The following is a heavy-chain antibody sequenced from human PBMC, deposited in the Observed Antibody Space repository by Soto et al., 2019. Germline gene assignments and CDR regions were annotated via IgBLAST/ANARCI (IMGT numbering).Heavy chain of an antibody. CDR3: ATTSGXFPY. J-gene: IGHJ4*02. CDR2: IYHSGRT. D-gene: IGHD1-26*01. V-gene: IGHV4-38-2*01. CDR1: GYSISSGYY. Sequence: SETLSLTCAVSGYSISSGYYWGWIRQPPGKGLEWIGSIYHSGRTYYNPSLKSRLTISLDTSKNQFSLKLTSVTAADTALYFCATTSGXFPYWGQGTLVTVSS.